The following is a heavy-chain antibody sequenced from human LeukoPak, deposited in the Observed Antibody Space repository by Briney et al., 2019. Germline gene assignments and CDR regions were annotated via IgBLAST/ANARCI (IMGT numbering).Heavy chain of an antibody. CDR3: ARSFLVGYSPEQYFFDY. CDR2: INHSGST. D-gene: IGHD2-15*01. Sequence: SETLSLTCAVYGGSFSGYYWSWIRQPPGKGLEWIGEINHSGSTNYNPSLKSRVTISVDKSKNQFSLRLISVTAADTAVYYCARSFLVGYSPEQYFFDYWGQGTLVTVSS. J-gene: IGHJ4*02. V-gene: IGHV4-34*01. CDR1: GGSFSGYY.